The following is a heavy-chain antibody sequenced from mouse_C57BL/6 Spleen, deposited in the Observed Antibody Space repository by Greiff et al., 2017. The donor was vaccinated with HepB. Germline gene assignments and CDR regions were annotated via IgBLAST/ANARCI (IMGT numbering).Heavy chain of an antibody. V-gene: IGHV1-55*01. J-gene: IGHJ3*01. CDR3: ARSGYGSSSAY. CDR1: GYTFTSYW. CDR2: IYPGSGST. D-gene: IGHD1-1*01. Sequence: VKLQQSGAELVKPGASVKMSCKASGYTFTSYWITWVKQRPGQGLEWIGDIYPGSGSTNYNEKFKSKATLTVDTSSSTAYMQLSSLTSEDSAVYYCARSGYGSSSAYWGQGTLVTVSA.